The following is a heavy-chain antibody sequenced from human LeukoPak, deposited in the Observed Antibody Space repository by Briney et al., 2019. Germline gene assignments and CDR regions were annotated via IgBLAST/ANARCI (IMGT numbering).Heavy chain of an antibody. CDR2: INHSGST. CDR3: ARGLKYYYDSSGPRGYYGMDV. CDR1: GGSFSGYY. V-gene: IGHV4-34*01. Sequence: SETLSLTCAVYGGSFSGYYWSWIRQPPGKGLEWIGEINHSGSTNYNPSLKSRVTISVDTSKNQFSLKLSSVTAADTAVYYCARGLKYYYDSSGPRGYYGMDVWGQGTTVTVSS. J-gene: IGHJ6*02. D-gene: IGHD3-22*01.